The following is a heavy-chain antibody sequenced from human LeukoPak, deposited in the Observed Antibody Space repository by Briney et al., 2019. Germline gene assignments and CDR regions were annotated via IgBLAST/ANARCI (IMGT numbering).Heavy chain of an antibody. D-gene: IGHD3-10*01. CDR2: ISGSGGST. CDR3: AKDDLTYYYGSGSQKFDY. J-gene: IGHJ4*02. CDR1: GFTFSSYA. Sequence: PGGSLRLSCAASGFTFSSYAMSWVRQAPGKGLEWVSAISGSGGSTYYADSVKGRFTISRDNSKNTLYLQMNSLRAEDTAVYYCAKDDLTYYYGSGSQKFDYWGQGTLVTVSS. V-gene: IGHV3-23*01.